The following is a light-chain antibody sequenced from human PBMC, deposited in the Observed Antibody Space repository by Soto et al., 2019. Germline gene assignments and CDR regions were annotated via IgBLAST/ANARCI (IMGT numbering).Light chain of an antibody. CDR2: LGS. Sequence: DIVMTQSPLSLPVTPGEPASISCRSSQSLLNSKGYNFFDWYLQKPGQSPQLLIYLGSNRASGVPDRFSGSASGTDFTLTISRVEAEDVGVYYCMQALQTPLTFGQGTKLEIK. J-gene: IGKJ2*01. V-gene: IGKV2-28*01. CDR3: MQALQTPLT. CDR1: QSLLNSKGYNF.